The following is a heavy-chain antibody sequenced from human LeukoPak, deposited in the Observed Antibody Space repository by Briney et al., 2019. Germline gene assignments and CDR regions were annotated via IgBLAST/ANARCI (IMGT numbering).Heavy chain of an antibody. D-gene: IGHD3-22*01. J-gene: IGHJ3*02. CDR2: INHSGST. CDR3: AKSNGYGLIDI. Sequence: SETLSLTCAVYGGSFSGYYWSWIRQPPGKGLEWIGEINHSGSTNYNPSLKSRVTMSVDTSRNQFSLKLNSVTAADTAVYYCAKSNGYGLIDIWGQGTMVTVSS. V-gene: IGHV4-34*01. CDR1: GGSFSGYY.